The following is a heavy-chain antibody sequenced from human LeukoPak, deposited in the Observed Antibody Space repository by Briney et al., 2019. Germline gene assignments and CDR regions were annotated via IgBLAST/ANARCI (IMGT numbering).Heavy chain of an antibody. V-gene: IGHV3-21*01. J-gene: IGHJ6*03. CDR3: ARGTDYGGNSLYYYMDV. D-gene: IGHD4-23*01. CDR1: GFTFSSYS. CDR2: ISSSSSYI. Sequence: GGSLRLSCAASGFTFSSYSMNWVRQAPGKGLEWVSSISSSSSYIYYADSVKGRFTISRDNAKNSLYLQMNSLRAEDTAVYYCARGTDYGGNSLYYYMDVWGKGTTVTVSS.